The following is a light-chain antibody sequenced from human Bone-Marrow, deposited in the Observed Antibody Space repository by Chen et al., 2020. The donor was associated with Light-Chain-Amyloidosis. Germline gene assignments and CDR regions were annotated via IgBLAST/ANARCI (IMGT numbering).Light chain of an antibody. V-gene: IGLV2-8*01. CDR3: CSYAGDSWV. Sequence: QSALTPPPSASGSPGQSVTIPCTGTNSDVGRYDYVSWYQQHTGKAPKFLIYEVIKRSSGVPDRFSGSKSGNTASLTVSGLQAEDEADYYCCSYAGDSWVFGGGTKLTVL. J-gene: IGLJ3*02. CDR1: NSDVGRYDY. CDR2: EVI.